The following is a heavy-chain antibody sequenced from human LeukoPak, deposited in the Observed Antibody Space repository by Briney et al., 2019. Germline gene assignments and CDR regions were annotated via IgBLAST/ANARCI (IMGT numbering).Heavy chain of an antibody. CDR2: ISGSGGST. CDR3: AKDYNYGDEYDY. V-gene: IGHV3-23*01. J-gene: IGHJ4*02. CDR1: GFTFSSYA. Sequence: PGGSLRLSCAASGFTFSSYAMSWVRQAPGKGLEWVSAISGSGGSTYYADSVKGRITISRDNSKNTLYLQMNSLRAEDTAVYYCAKDYNYGDEYDYWGQGTLVTVSS. D-gene: IGHD4-17*01.